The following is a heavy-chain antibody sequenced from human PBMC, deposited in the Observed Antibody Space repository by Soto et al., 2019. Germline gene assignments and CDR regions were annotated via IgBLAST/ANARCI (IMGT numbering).Heavy chain of an antibody. CDR1: GGSISSSSYY. CDR3: ARRSIAARAADY. Sequence: SETLSLTCTVSGGSISSSSYYWGWIRQPPGKGREWIGSTYYSGSTYYNPALKSRVTISVDTSKNQFSLKLSSVTAADTAVYYCARRSIAARAADYWGQGTLVTVSS. CDR2: TYYSGST. J-gene: IGHJ4*02. V-gene: IGHV4-39*01. D-gene: IGHD6-6*01.